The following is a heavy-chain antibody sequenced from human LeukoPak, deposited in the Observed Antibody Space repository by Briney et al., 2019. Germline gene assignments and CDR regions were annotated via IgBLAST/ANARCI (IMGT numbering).Heavy chain of an antibody. J-gene: IGHJ3*02. D-gene: IGHD2-2*01. CDR2: IIPIFGTA. CDR3: ARNRRVLSAGAFDI. CDR1: GGTFSSYA. V-gene: IGHV1-69*13. Sequence: ASVKVSCKASGGTFSSYAISWVRQAPGQGLEWMGGIIPIFGTANYAQKFQGRVTITADESTSTAYMELSSLRSEDTAVYYCARNRRVLSAGAFDIWGQGTMVTVSS.